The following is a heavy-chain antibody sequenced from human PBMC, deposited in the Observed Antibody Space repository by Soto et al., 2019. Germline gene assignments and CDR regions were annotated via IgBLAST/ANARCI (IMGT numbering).Heavy chain of an antibody. CDR1: GYTFSDYD. J-gene: IGHJ6*02. V-gene: IGHV1-18*01. CDR3: ARGGPGRRGMDV. CDR2: ISTSNVNS. D-gene: IGHD2-15*01. Sequence: QVQLVQSEAEVKKPGASVKVSCKAFGYTFSDYDIYWVRQAPGQGLEWMGWISTSNVNSNYAQNFRGRVTMTTEKSTNRAYMELKNLRSDDTAVYYCARGGPGRRGMDVWGRGTTVTVSS.